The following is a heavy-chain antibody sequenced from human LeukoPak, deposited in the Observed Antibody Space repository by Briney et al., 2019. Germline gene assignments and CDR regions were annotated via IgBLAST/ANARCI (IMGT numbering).Heavy chain of an antibody. Sequence: SETLSLTCTVSGGSISSSSYYWGWIRQPPGKGLEWIGSIYYSGSTYYNPPLKSRVTISVDTSKNQFSLKLSSVTAADTAVYYCARGMMGGGWLQAYYFDYWGQGTLVTVSS. D-gene: IGHD5-24*01. CDR2: IYYSGST. V-gene: IGHV4-39*07. CDR3: ARGMMGGGWLQAYYFDY. J-gene: IGHJ4*02. CDR1: GGSISSSSYY.